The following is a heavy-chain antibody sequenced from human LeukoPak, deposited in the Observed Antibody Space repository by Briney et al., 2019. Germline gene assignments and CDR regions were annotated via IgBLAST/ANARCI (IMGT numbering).Heavy chain of an antibody. V-gene: IGHV1-69*13. CDR1: GGTFSSYA. CDR3: ANDIAAAGKTFGGVWFDP. CDR2: IIPIFGTA. Sequence: EASVKVSCKASGGTFSSYAISWVRQAPGQGLEWMGGIIPIFGTANYAQKFQGRVTITADESTSTAYMELSSLRSEDTAVYYCANDIAAAGKTFGGVWFDPWGQGTLVTVSS. J-gene: IGHJ5*02. D-gene: IGHD6-13*01.